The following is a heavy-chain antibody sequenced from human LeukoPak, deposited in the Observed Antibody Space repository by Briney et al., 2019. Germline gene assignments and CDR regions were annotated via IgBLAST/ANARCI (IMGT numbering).Heavy chain of an antibody. J-gene: IGHJ5*02. D-gene: IGHD3-3*01. CDR2: ISSSSSYI. CDR1: GFTFSSYS. Sequence: GGSLRLSCAASGFTFSSYSMNWVRRAPGKGLEWVSSISSSSSYIYYADSVKGRFTISRDNAKNSLYPQMNSLRAEDTAVYYCAREITILDTWGQGTLVTVSS. V-gene: IGHV3-21*01. CDR3: AREITILDT.